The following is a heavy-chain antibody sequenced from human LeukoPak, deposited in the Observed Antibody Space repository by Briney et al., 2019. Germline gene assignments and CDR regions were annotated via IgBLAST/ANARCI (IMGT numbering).Heavy chain of an antibody. CDR2: ISSSSSYI. D-gene: IGHD3-22*01. J-gene: IGHJ6*03. CDR1: GFTFSSYS. V-gene: IGHV3-21*01. CDR3: ARGRTYDSSGYYPLYYYYYMDV. Sequence: GGSLRLSCAASGFTFSSYSMNWVRQAPGKGLEWVSSISSSSSYIYYADSVKGRFTISRDNAKNSLYLQMNSLRAEDTAVYYCARGRTYDSSGYYPLYYYYYMDVWGKGTTVTISS.